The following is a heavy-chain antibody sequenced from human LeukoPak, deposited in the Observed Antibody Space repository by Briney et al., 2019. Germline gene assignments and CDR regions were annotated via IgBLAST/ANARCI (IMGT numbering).Heavy chain of an antibody. CDR1: GGSISSSSYY. CDR3: ARSPGGAYFDY. CDR2: IYNSGST. J-gene: IGHJ4*02. D-gene: IGHD3-16*01. V-gene: IGHV4-39*01. Sequence: PSETLSLTCTVSGGSISSSSYYWGWIRQPPGKGMEWIGNIYNSGSTYYNPSLKSRVTISADRSKNQFSLKLSSVTAADTAVYYCARSPGGAYFDYWGQGTLVTVSS.